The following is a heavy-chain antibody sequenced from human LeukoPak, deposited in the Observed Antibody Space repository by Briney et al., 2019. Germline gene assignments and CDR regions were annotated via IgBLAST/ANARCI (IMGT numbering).Heavy chain of an antibody. CDR1: GFTFSSYA. Sequence: GRSPRLSCAASGFTFSSYAMHWVRQAPGKGLEWVAVISYDGSNKYYADSVKGRFTISRDNSKNTLYLQMNSLRAEDTAVYYCARQWRYSSGGLDYWGQGTLVTVSS. CDR2: ISYDGSNK. V-gene: IGHV3-30-3*01. D-gene: IGHD6-19*01. CDR3: ARQWRYSSGGLDY. J-gene: IGHJ4*02.